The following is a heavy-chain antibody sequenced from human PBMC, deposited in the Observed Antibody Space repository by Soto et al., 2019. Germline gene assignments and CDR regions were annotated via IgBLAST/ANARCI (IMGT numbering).Heavy chain of an antibody. Sequence: PSETLPLTCTVSGGSIRSYYWTWIRQPPGKGLEWLGYIFYSGSTFYNPSLKSRVTISIHTSKSQFSLQLTSVTAADTAVYYCARGAADTAMVDSWGQGTLVTVSS. D-gene: IGHD5-18*01. CDR1: GGSIRSYY. J-gene: IGHJ4*02. V-gene: IGHV4-59*01. CDR3: ARGAADTAMVDS. CDR2: IFYSGST.